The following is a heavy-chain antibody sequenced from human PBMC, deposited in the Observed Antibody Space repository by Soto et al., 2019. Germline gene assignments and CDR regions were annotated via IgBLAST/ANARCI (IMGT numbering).Heavy chain of an antibody. CDR3: ARDRPVTEEPNWFDP. CDR2: ISAYNGNT. V-gene: IGHV1-18*01. CDR1: GYTFTSYG. D-gene: IGHD1-1*01. Sequence: GASVKVSCKASGYTFTSYGISWVRQAPGQGLEWMGWISAYNGNTNYAQKLQGRVTMTTDTSTSTAYMELRSLRSDDTAVYYCARDRPVTEEPNWFDPWGQGTLVTVSS. J-gene: IGHJ5*02.